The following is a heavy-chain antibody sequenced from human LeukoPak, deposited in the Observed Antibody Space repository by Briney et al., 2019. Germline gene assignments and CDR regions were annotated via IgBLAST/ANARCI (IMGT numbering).Heavy chain of an antibody. Sequence: SETLSLTCTVSGGSIITRSFYWGWIRQPPGKGLEWIGSIYYSGSTSYNPSLKSRVTITVDTSKNQFSLKLSSVTAADTAVFYCARHDYSDDDPNCFDYWGQGTLVTVSS. CDR2: IYYSGST. D-gene: IGHD4-17*01. CDR3: ARHDYSDDDPNCFDY. CDR1: GGSIITRSFY. V-gene: IGHV4-39*01. J-gene: IGHJ4*02.